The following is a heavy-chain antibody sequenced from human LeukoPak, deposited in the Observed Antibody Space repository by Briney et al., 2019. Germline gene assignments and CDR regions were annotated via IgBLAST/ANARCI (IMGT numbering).Heavy chain of an antibody. Sequence: GGSLRLSCAASGFSFSDAALHWVRQASGKGLEWIGRLRSRTSDYATASAASLKGRFTISRDDSKNTAYLQMNSLRTEDTAVYFCTRHLIDYWGQGTLVTVSS. V-gene: IGHV3-73*01. CDR1: GFSFSDAA. CDR2: LRSRTSDYAT. J-gene: IGHJ4*02. CDR3: TRHLIDY.